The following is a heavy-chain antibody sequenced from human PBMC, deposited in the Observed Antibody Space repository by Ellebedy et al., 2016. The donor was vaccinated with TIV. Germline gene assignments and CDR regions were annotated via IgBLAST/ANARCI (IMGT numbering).Heavy chain of an antibody. CDR3: ARGSRWLQFYGGYDAFDI. D-gene: IGHD5-24*01. V-gene: IGHV7-4-1*02. CDR2: INTNTGNP. J-gene: IGHJ3*02. Sequence: ASVKVSCKASGYTFTSYAMNWVRQAPGQGLEWMGWINTNTGNPTYAQGFTGRFVFSLDTSVSTAYLQISSLKAEDTAVYYCARGSRWLQFYGGYDAFDIWGQGTMVTVSS. CDR1: GYTFTSYA.